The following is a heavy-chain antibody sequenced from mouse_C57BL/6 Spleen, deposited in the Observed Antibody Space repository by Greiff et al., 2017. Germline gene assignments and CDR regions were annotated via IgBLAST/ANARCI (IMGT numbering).Heavy chain of an antibody. CDR1: GFTFSDYG. CDR3: ARAGYDYDPYAMDY. J-gene: IGHJ4*01. Sequence: DVKLVESGGGLVKPGGSLKLSCAASGFTFSDYGMHWVRQAPEKGLEWVAYISSGSSTIYYADTVKGRFTISRDNAKNTLFLQMTSLRSEDTAMYYCARAGYDYDPYAMDYWGQGTSVTVSS. V-gene: IGHV5-17*01. D-gene: IGHD2-4*01. CDR2: ISSGSSTI.